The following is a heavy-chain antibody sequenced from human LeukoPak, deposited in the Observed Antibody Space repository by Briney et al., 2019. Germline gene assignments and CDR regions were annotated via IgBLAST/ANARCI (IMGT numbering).Heavy chain of an antibody. CDR1: GFTFNSYW. J-gene: IGHJ4*02. CDR2: IKQDGSEK. CDR3: ARDYTGGWNDY. Sequence: GGSLRLSCVASGFTFNSYWMSWVRQAPGKGLEWVANIKQDGSEKYYVDSLKGRFTISRDNAKNSLYLQMDNLRAEDTAVYYCARDYTGGWNDYWGQGTLVTVSS. D-gene: IGHD7-27*01. V-gene: IGHV3-7*01.